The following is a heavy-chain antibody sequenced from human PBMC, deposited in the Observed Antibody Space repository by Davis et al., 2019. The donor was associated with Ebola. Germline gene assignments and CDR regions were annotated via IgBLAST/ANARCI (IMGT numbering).Heavy chain of an antibody. D-gene: IGHD6-19*01. J-gene: IGHJ6*04. CDR2: IVADSGNS. CDR1: GFTFTNSA. V-gene: IGHV1-58*02. CDR3: AADAGYSSGWFRSSYYYYVMDV. Sequence: AASVTVSCKASGFTFTNSAIQWMRQARGQRLEWIGWIVADSGNSNYAQNFHGRVTITRDMSTSTAYMELSRLRSEDTAVYYCAADAGYSSGWFRSSYYYYVMDVWGKGTTVAVSS.